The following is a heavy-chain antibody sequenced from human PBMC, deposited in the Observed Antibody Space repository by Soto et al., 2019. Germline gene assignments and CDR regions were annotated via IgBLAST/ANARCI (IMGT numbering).Heavy chain of an antibody. Sequence: QVQLVESGGGVVQPGRSLRLSCAASGFTFSSYGMHWVRQAPGKGLEWVAVIWYDGSNKYYADSVKGRFTISRDNSKNTLYLQMNSLRAEDTAVYYCGKAAAGTVGAFDIWGQGTMVTVSS. CDR1: GFTFSSYG. CDR2: IWYDGSNK. CDR3: GKAAAGTVGAFDI. J-gene: IGHJ3*02. V-gene: IGHV3-33*06. D-gene: IGHD6-13*01.